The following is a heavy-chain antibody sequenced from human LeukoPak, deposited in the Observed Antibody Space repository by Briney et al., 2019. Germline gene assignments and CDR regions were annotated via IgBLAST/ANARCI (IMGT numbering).Heavy chain of an antibody. D-gene: IGHD6-13*01. V-gene: IGHV4-4*07. Sequence: SETLSLTCTVSGGSISSYYWSWIRQPAGKGLGWIGRVYTSGSTNYNPSLKSRVTMSVDTSKNQFSLKLSSVTAADTAVYYCARALSSWFDYWGQGTLVTVSS. J-gene: IGHJ4*02. CDR3: ARALSSWFDY. CDR1: GGSISSYY. CDR2: VYTSGST.